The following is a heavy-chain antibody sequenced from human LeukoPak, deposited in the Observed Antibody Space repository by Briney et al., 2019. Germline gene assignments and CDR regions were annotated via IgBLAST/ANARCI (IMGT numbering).Heavy chain of an antibody. J-gene: IGHJ6*02. Sequence: ASVKVSCKASGYTFTSYGISWVRQAPGQGLEWMGWISAYNGNTNYAQKLQGRVTMTTDTSTGTAYMELRSLRSDDTAVYYCARGPQTTVTTPYYYYGMDVWGQGTTVTVSS. CDR3: ARGPQTTVTTPYYYYGMDV. CDR1: GYTFTSYG. CDR2: ISAYNGNT. V-gene: IGHV1-18*01. D-gene: IGHD4-11*01.